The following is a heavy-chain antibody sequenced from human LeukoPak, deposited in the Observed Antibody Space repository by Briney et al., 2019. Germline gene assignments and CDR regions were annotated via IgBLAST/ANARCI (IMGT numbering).Heavy chain of an antibody. Sequence: GGSLRLSCAASGFTFSSYWMSWVRQAPGKGLEWVANIKQDGSEKYYVDSVEGRFTISRDNAKNSLYLQMNSLRAEDTAVYYCASSWELLTAFDIWGQGTMVTVSS. CDR3: ASSWELLTAFDI. V-gene: IGHV3-7*01. D-gene: IGHD1-26*01. CDR1: GFTFSSYW. CDR2: IKQDGSEK. J-gene: IGHJ3*02.